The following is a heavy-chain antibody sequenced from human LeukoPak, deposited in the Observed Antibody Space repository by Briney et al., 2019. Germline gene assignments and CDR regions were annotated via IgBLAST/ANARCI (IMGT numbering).Heavy chain of an antibody. CDR1: GGSISSYY. CDR3: ARPADYYDSSGYYGSDAFDI. CDR2: IYYSGST. J-gene: IGHJ3*02. Sequence: PSETLSLTCTVSGGSISSYYWSWIRQPPGKGLEWIGYIYYSGSTNYNPSLKSRVTISVDTSKNQFSLKLSSVTAADTAVYYCARPADYYDSSGYYGSDAFDIWGQGTMVTVFS. D-gene: IGHD3-22*01. V-gene: IGHV4-59*12.